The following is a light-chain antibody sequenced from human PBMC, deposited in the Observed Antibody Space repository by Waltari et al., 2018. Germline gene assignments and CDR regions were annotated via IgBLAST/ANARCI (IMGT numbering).Light chain of an antibody. CDR1: QTINNNF. V-gene: IGKV3-20*01. CDR2: GAS. Sequence: IVLTQSPDTLSLSPGQRATLTCRASQTINNNFLVWYQHKPGQAPRLIIHGASSRATGFPDFTLTISSLEPEDFAVYYCQQYDGSVLTFGGGTKVEI. CDR3: QQYDGSVLT. J-gene: IGKJ4*01.